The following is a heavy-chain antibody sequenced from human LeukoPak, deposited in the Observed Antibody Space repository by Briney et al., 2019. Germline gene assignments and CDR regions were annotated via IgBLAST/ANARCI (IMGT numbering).Heavy chain of an antibody. CDR1: GFTFSSYA. Sequence: GRSLRLSCAASGFTFSSYAMHWVRQAPGKGLEWVAVISYDGSNKYYADSVKGRFTISRDNSKNTLYLQMNSLRAEDTAVYYCASPLPLSVWGPQAGIAYWAQGTLVTVS. J-gene: IGHJ4*02. CDR3: ASPLPLSVWGPQAGIAY. CDR2: ISYDGSNK. D-gene: IGHD3-16*01. V-gene: IGHV3-30-3*01.